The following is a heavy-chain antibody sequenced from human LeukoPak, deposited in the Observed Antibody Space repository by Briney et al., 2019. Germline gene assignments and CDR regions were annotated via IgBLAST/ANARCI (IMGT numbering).Heavy chain of an antibody. CDR3: ARVNYYALDY. J-gene: IGHJ4*02. D-gene: IGHD3-10*01. V-gene: IGHV3-48*02. CDR1: GFTFSTYS. CDR2: IRSSGSTT. Sequence: SGGSLRLSCTASGFTFSTYSMIWVRQAPGKGLEWVSYIRSSGSTTYYVDSVQGRFTISRDDAENSLYLQMNSLRDEDTAVYYSARVNYYALDYWGQGALVTVSS.